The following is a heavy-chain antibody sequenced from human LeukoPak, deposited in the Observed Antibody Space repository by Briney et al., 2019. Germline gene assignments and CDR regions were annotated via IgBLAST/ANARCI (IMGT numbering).Heavy chain of an antibody. CDR1: GFTFSSYS. D-gene: IGHD2-15*01. CDR3: ARDFAEYCSGGSCYHFDI. CDR2: ISSSSSYI. V-gene: IGHV3-21*01. Sequence: PGGSLRLSCAASGFTFSSYSMNWVRQAPGKGLEWVSSISSSSSYIYYADSVKGRFTISRDNAKNSLYPQMNSLRAEDTAVYYCARDFAEYCSGGSCYHFDIWGQGTMVTVSS. J-gene: IGHJ3*02.